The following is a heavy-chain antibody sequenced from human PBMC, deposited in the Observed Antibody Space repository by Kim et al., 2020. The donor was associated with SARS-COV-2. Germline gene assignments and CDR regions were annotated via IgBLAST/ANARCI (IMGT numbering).Heavy chain of an antibody. CDR2: ISSSGTNT. Sequence: GRSLRLSCATSGFTLSSYGLNWVRQAPGKGLEWVSSISSSGTNTHYADSLEGRFTISKDSAKNSLYLQMNSLRAEDTAIYYCARGGYPRYWGQGTLVTVSS. CDR1: GFTLSSYG. CDR3: ARGGYPRY. J-gene: IGHJ4*02. D-gene: IGHD6-25*01. V-gene: IGHV3-21*01.